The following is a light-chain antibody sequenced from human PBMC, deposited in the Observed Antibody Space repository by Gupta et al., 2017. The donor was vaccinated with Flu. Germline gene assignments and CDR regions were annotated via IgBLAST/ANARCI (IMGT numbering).Light chain of an antibody. Sequence: HSVLTLPPSASGTPAQSFTISCSASSSNIGSNSVNWYHQLPATATKLLIYSNNQRPSGVPDRGSCYKSGNSASLAITGLQSEDEADYYCETWDDSIKGPVFGGGTKLTVL. J-gene: IGLJ3*02. CDR2: SNN. CDR3: ETWDDSIKGPV. CDR1: SSNIGSNS. V-gene: IGLV1-44*01.